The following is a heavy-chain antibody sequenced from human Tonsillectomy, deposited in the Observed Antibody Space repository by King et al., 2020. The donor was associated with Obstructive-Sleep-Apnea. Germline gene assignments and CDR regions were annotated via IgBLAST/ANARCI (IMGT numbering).Heavy chain of an antibody. V-gene: IGHV5-51*01. Sequence: QLVQSGGEVKESGESLKISCKASGYSFTNHWIGWVRQMPGKGLEWMGMILPGDSDTTYSPSFQGQVTISADKSISTAYLQWSSLKASDTAVYYCARQLETSYYYGMDVWGQGTTVTVSS. CDR3: ARQLETSYYYGMDV. CDR2: ILPGDSDT. J-gene: IGHJ6*02. CDR1: GYSFTNHW.